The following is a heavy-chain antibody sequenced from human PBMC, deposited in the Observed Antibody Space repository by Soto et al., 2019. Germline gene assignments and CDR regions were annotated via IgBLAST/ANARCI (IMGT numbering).Heavy chain of an antibody. CDR3: AREISYSGYEGGFDY. CDR2: IKQDGSEK. D-gene: IGHD5-12*01. J-gene: IGHJ4*01. Sequence: EVQLVESGGGLVQPGGSLRLSCAASGFTFSSYWMSWVRQAPGKGLEWVANIKQDGSEKYYVDSVKGRFTISRDNAKNSLYLRMYSLRGEDTAVYYCAREISYSGYEGGFDYCVHGTLVTVSS. CDR1: GFTFSSYW. V-gene: IGHV3-7*05.